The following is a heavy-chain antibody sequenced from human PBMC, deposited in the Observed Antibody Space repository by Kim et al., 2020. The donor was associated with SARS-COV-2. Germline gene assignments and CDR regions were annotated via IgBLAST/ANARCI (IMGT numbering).Heavy chain of an antibody. CDR1: GYTFSSYV. CDR3: ARDPPRIDYDSSGYYGIFRADY. V-gene: IGHV1-18*04. CDR2: ISAYNGNT. D-gene: IGHD3-22*01. Sequence: ASVKVSCKASGYTFSSYVIIWVRQAPGQGLEWMGWISAYNGNTNYAQKLQGRVTMTTDTSTSTAYMELRSLRSDDTAVYYCARDPPRIDYDSSGYYGIFRADYWGQGTLVTVSS. J-gene: IGHJ4*02.